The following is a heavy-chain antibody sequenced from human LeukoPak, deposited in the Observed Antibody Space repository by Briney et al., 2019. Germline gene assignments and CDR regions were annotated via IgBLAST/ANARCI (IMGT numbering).Heavy chain of an antibody. V-gene: IGHV4-61*05. CDR3: ARVNGGYSYGLPFDY. D-gene: IGHD5-18*01. CDR2: IYYSGST. Sequence: SETLSLTCTVSGGSISSSSYYWGWIRQSPGKGLEWIGYIYYSGSTNYNPSLKSRVTISVDTSKNQFSLKLSSVTAADTAVYYCARVNGGYSYGLPFDYWGQGTLVTVSS. J-gene: IGHJ4*02. CDR1: GGSISSSSYY.